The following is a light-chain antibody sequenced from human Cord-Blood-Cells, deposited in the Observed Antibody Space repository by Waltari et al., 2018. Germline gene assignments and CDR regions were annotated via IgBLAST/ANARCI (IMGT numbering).Light chain of an antibody. CDR2: DAS. V-gene: IGKV3-11*01. J-gene: IGKJ5*01. Sequence: DIVLTQSPATLPLSPEERANPSCRASQSVRSYLAWYQQKPGQPPRLLIYDASNRATGSPARFSGSGSGTDFTLTISSLEPEDFAVYYCQQRSNWPPITFGQGTRLEIK. CDR1: QSVRSY. CDR3: QQRSNWPPIT.